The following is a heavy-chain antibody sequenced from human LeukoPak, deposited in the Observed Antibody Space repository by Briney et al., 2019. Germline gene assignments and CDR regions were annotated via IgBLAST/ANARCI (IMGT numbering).Heavy chain of an antibody. Sequence: PSETLSLTCTVSGGSISSSSYYWGWIRQPPGKGLEWIGSIYYSGSTYHNPSLKSRVTISVDTSKNQFSLKLSSVTAADTAVYYCARGSRGYSYGTPFQHWGQGTLVTVSS. V-gene: IGHV4-39*01. CDR2: IYYSGST. J-gene: IGHJ1*01. CDR3: ARGSRGYSYGTPFQH. CDR1: GGSISSSSYY. D-gene: IGHD5-18*01.